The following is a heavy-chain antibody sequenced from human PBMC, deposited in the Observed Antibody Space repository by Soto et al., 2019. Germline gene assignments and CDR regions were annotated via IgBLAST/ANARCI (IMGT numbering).Heavy chain of an antibody. CDR1: GYTLSDYY. CDR2: INPNSGDT. D-gene: IGHD6-13*01. J-gene: IGHJ3*02. Sequence: XSVKDSCKASGYTLSDYYLQWVRQAPVQRLEWMGWINPNSGDTNYAQKFQGRVTLTRDTSINTAYMELTSLKLDDTAVYYCAREGGGIAAAGAGDDSFDIWGQGTMVTVSS. CDR3: AREGGGIAAAGAGDDSFDI. V-gene: IGHV1-2*02.